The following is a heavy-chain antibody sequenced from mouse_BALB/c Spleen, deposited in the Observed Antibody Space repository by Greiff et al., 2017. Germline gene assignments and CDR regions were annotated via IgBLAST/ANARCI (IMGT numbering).Heavy chain of an antibody. CDR2: ISDGGSYT. V-gene: IGHV5-4*02. D-gene: IGHD2-1*01. CDR1: GFTFSDYY. CDR3: ARRYYGNGAMDY. J-gene: IGHJ4*01. Sequence: EVKLVESGGGLVKPGGSLKLSCAASGFTFSDYYMYWVRQTPEKRLEWVATISDGGSYTYYPDSVKGRFTISRDNAKNNLYLQMSSLKSEDTAMYYCARRYYGNGAMDYWGQGTSVTVSS.